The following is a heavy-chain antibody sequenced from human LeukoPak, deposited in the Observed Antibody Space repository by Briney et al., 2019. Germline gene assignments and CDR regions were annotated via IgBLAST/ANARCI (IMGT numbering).Heavy chain of an antibody. J-gene: IGHJ4*02. D-gene: IGHD1-26*01. CDR2: ISSSGSTI. CDR1: GFTFSSYE. V-gene: IGHV3-48*03. CDR3: ARVVPGATNFDY. Sequence: GGSLRLSCAASGFTFSSYEMNWVRQAPGKGLEWVSYISSSGSTIYYADSVKGRFTISRDNAKNSLYLQTNSLRAEDTAVYYCARVVPGATNFDYWGQGTLVTVSS.